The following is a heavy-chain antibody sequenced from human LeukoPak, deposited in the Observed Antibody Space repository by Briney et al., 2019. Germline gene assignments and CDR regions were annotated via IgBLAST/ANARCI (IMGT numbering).Heavy chain of an antibody. V-gene: IGHV3-21*04. D-gene: IGHD6-19*01. J-gene: IGHJ4*02. CDR2: ISSSSYI. CDR3: AKEKWLGPIDY. CDR1: GFTFSSYS. Sequence: GGSLRLSCAASGFTFSSYSMSWVRQAPGKGLEWVSSISSSSYIYYADSVKGRFTISRDNAKNSLYLQMNSLRAEDTAVYYCAKEKWLGPIDYWGQGTLVTVSS.